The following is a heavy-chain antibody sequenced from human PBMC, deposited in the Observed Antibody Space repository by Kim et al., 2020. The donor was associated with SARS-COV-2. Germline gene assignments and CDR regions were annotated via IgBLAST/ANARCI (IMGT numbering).Heavy chain of an antibody. J-gene: IGHJ4*02. CDR2: NT. V-gene: IGHV1-8*01. CDR3: ARVSQRNFDY. Sequence: NTGYAQKFQSRVTMTRNTSISTAYMELSSLGSEDTAVYYCARVSQRNFDYWGQGTLVTVSS.